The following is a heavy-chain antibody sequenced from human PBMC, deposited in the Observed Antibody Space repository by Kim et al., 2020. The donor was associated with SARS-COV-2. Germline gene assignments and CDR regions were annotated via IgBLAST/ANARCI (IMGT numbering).Heavy chain of an antibody. CDR2: IYYTGST. V-gene: IGHV4-59*01. CDR3: ARGRDVRELLRW. D-gene: IGHD1-26*01. J-gene: IGHJ4*02. Sequence: SETLSLTCTVSGGTISSGYWSWVRQPPGKGLEWVAYIYYTGSTNSNSSPKSRVTISVDTSKNQFSLKLSSVTAADTAVYYCARGRDVRELLRWWGQGTLVTVSS. CDR1: GGTISSGY.